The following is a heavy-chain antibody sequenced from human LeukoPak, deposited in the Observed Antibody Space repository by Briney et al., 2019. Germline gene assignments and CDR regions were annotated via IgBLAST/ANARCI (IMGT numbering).Heavy chain of an antibody. J-gene: IGHJ6*03. D-gene: IGHD3-10*01. CDR1: GGSISGYY. CDR3: ARGAYYYGSGTPGGYYYYHMEI. Sequence: SETLSLTCTVSGGSISGYYWSWIRQPPGKGLEWIGYIHYSGSTNYNPSLKSRITISVDASKNQFSLKLSSVTAADTAVYYCARGAYYYGSGTPGGYYYYHMEIWGKGNTVTVS. V-gene: IGHV4-59*08. CDR2: IHYSGST.